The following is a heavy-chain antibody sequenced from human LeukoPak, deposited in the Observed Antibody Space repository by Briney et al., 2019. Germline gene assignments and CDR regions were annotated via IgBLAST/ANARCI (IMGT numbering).Heavy chain of an antibody. J-gene: IGHJ6*02. D-gene: IGHD3-10*01. Sequence: SVTVSCKASGGTFSSYAISWVRQAPGRGLEWMGGIIPIFGTANYAQKFQGRVTITADESTSTAYMELSSLRSEDTAVYYCASPTYGSGSYYSEYYYYYYGMDVWGQGTTVTVSS. CDR1: GGTFSSYA. CDR3: ASPTYGSGSYYSEYYYYYYGMDV. CDR2: IIPIFGTA. V-gene: IGHV1-69*13.